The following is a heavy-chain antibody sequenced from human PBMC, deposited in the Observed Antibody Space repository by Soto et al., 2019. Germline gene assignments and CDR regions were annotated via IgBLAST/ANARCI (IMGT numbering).Heavy chain of an antibody. CDR2: IYSIGST. CDR1: GFAVGTNY. V-gene: IGHV3-53*01. Sequence: GGSLRLSCAASGFAVGTNYMSWVRQAPGKGLECVSVIYSIGSTYYAGSVKGRFTISRDNSKNTLYLQMNSLRAEDTAVYYCARARKRQLGETFSYYGMDVWGQGTTVTV. CDR3: ARARKRQLGETFSYYGMDV. D-gene: IGHD3-10*01. J-gene: IGHJ6*02.